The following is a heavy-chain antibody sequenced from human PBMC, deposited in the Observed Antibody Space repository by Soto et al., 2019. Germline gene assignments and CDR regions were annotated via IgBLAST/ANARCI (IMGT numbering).Heavy chain of an antibody. CDR3: AKDLYRQAYSSLDY. V-gene: IGHV3-23*01. D-gene: IGHD6-19*01. CDR1: GFTFSSYG. J-gene: IGHJ4*02. CDR2: ISGSGGST. Sequence: PGGSLRLSCAASGFTFSSYGMSWVRQAPGKGLEWVSAISGSGGSTYYADSVKGRFTISRDNSKNTLYLQMNSLRAEDTAVYYCAKDLYRQAYSSLDYWGQGTLVTVSS.